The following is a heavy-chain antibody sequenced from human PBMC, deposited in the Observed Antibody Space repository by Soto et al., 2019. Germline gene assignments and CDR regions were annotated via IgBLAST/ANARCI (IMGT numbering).Heavy chain of an antibody. CDR1: GFIFGDYY. Sequence: GGSLRLSCAASGFIFGDYYMSWIRQAPGKGLEWISYIGSSGSTIYYADSVKGRFTISRDNGKNSLYLQMNSLRVEDTAVYYCAREDCSRSSCYVAFDIWGQGTMVTVSS. J-gene: IGHJ3*02. CDR3: AREDCSRSSCYVAFDI. CDR2: IGSSGSTI. V-gene: IGHV3-11*01. D-gene: IGHD2-2*01.